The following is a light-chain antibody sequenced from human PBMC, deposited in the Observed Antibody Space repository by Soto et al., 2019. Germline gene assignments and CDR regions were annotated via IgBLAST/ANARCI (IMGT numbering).Light chain of an antibody. Sequence: QSALTQPPSASGSPGQSVTISCTGTRSDVGGYNYVSWYQQHPGKAPKLMIYEVSKRPSGVPDRFSGSKSGNTASLTVSGLQAEDEAYYYCSSYAGSNNLVVFGGGTKLTFL. CDR3: SSYAGSNNLVV. CDR1: RSDVGGYNY. J-gene: IGLJ2*01. V-gene: IGLV2-8*01. CDR2: EVS.